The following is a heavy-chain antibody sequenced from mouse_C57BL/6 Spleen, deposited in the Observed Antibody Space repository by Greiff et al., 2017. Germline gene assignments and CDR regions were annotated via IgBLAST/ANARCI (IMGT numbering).Heavy chain of an antibody. D-gene: IGHD1-1*01. CDR2: IYPRSGNT. Sequence: QVHVKQSGAELARPGASVKLSCKASGYTFTSYGISWVKQRTGQGLEWIGEIYPRSGNTYYNEKFKGKATLTADKSSSTVYMELRRLTSEDSAVYFCARRAYYYGSSYVYFDVWGTGTTVTVSS. J-gene: IGHJ1*03. CDR3: ARRAYYYGSSYVYFDV. CDR1: GYTFTSYG. V-gene: IGHV1-81*01.